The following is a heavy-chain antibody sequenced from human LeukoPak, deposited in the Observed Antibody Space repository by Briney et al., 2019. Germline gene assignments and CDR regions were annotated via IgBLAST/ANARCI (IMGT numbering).Heavy chain of an antibody. V-gene: IGHV4-61*02. J-gene: IGHJ3*02. CDR2: IYTSGST. CDR3: ARAWDWNGAFDI. Sequence: PSETLSLTCTVSGGSISSGSYYWSWIRQPAGKGLEWIGRIYTSGSTNYNPSLKSRVTISVDTSKNQFSLKLSSVTAADTAVYYCARAWDWNGAFDIWGQGTMVTVSS. D-gene: IGHD1-1*01. CDR1: GGSISSGSYY.